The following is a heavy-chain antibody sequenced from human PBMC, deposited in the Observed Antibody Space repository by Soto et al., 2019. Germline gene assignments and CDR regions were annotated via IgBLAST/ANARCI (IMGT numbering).Heavy chain of an antibody. J-gene: IGHJ3*02. V-gene: IGHV1-18*01. CDR1: GYTFTSYG. Sequence: QVQLVQSGAEVKKPGASVKVSCKASGYTFTSYGISWVRQAPGQGLEWMGWISAYNGNTNYAQKLQGRVTMTTDTSTRTGYMELRSLRSDDTAVYYCAVDSDIAVAGIGGAFDIWGQGTMVTVSS. D-gene: IGHD6-19*01. CDR2: ISAYNGNT. CDR3: AVDSDIAVAGIGGAFDI.